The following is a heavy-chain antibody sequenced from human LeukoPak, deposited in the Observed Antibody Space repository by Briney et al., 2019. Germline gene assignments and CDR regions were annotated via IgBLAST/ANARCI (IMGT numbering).Heavy chain of an antibody. CDR1: GFTFSSYS. D-gene: IGHD3-16*01. Sequence: GRSLRLSCAASGFTFSSYSMNWVRQAPGKGLEWVSSISSSSSYIYYADSVKGRFTISRDNSKNTLYLQMNSPRAEDTAVYYCAKEGGYYFDYWGQGTLVTVSS. J-gene: IGHJ4*02. V-gene: IGHV3-21*01. CDR3: AKEGGYYFDY. CDR2: ISSSSSYI.